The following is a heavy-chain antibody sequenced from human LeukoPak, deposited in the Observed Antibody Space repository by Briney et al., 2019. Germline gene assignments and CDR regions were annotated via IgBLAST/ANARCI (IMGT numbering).Heavy chain of an antibody. D-gene: IGHD5-12*01. J-gene: IGHJ5*02. CDR1: GYTFTGYY. Sequence: ASVKVSCKASGYTFTGYYMYWVRQGRGQGREWRGWINPNSGGTNYAQMFHGRVTMTRDTSISTAYMELSRLRSADTAVYYCARVASVATTGYNWFDHWGQGTLVTVSS. V-gene: IGHV1-2*02. CDR3: ARVASVATTGYNWFDH. CDR2: INPNSGGT.